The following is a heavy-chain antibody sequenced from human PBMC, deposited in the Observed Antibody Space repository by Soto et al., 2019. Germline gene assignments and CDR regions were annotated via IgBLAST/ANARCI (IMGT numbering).Heavy chain of an antibody. CDR1: GYTFTSYA. V-gene: IGHV1-3*01. Sequence: ASVKVSCKASGYTFTSYAMHWVRQAPGQRLEWMGWINAGNGNTKYSQKFQGRVTITRDTSASTAYMELSSLRSEDTAVYYCASSVWSGRHYYYYGMDVWGQGTTVTVSS. D-gene: IGHD3-3*01. J-gene: IGHJ6*02. CDR3: ASSVWSGRHYYYYGMDV. CDR2: INAGNGNT.